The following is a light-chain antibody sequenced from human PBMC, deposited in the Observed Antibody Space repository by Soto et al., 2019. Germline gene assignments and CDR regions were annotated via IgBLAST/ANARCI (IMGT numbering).Light chain of an antibody. Sequence: EIVLTQSPGTLSLSPGERATLSCRASQSVSSSYLAWYQQKPGQAPRLLIYGASSRATGIPDRFSGSGSGTVFTLTISRLGPEELAVYYCQQYGGSPPYTFGQGTKLEIK. CDR1: QSVSSSY. CDR3: QQYGGSPPYT. J-gene: IGKJ2*01. CDR2: GAS. V-gene: IGKV3-20*01.